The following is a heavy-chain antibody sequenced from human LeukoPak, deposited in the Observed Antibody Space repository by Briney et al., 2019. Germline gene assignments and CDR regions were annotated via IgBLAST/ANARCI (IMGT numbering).Heavy chain of an antibody. CDR1: GFTFSSYG. V-gene: IGHV3-30*18. CDR2: ISYDGSNK. J-gene: IGHJ3*02. Sequence: PGRSLRLSCAASGFTFSSYGMHWVRQAPGKGLEWVAVISYDGSNKYYADSVKGRFTISRDNSKNTLYLQMNSLRAEDTAVYYCAKLGYSYGYGDAFDIWGQGTMVIVSS. CDR3: AKLGYSYGYGDAFDI. D-gene: IGHD5-18*01.